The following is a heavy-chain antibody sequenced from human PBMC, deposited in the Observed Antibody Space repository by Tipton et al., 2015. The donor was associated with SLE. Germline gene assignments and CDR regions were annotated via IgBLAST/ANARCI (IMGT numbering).Heavy chain of an antibody. V-gene: IGHV4-4*02. Sequence: TLSLTCAVSGGSITSGSWWSWVRQPPGKGLEWIGWIYYNGNTNYDPSLKSRVTISLDTSNTQFSLKLSSVTAADTAVYYCARDEYRYDATGYHLLGHFDFWGQGTLVTVSS. D-gene: IGHD3-22*01. CDR2: IYYNGNT. CDR3: ARDEYRYDATGYHLLGHFDF. CDR1: GGSITSGSW. J-gene: IGHJ4*02.